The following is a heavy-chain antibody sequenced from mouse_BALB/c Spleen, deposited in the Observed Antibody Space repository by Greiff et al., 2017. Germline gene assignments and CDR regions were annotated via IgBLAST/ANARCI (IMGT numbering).Heavy chain of an antibody. CDR1: GYTFTSYW. Sequence: QVQLKQSGAELAKPGASVKMSCKASGYTFTSYWMHWVKQRPGQGLEWIGYINPSTGYTEYNQKFKDKATLTADKSSSTAYMQLSSLTSEDSAVYDGARFWDDWGQGTTLTVSS. V-gene: IGHV1-7*01. J-gene: IGHJ2*01. CDR2: INPSTGYT. CDR3: ARFWDD.